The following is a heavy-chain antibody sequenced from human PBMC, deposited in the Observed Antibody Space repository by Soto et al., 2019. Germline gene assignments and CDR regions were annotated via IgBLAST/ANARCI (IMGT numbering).Heavy chain of an antibody. D-gene: IGHD2-8*01. J-gene: IGHJ6*02. Sequence: GASVNVSCKASGYSFTDYHIHWVRQAPGQGLEWLGRINHKIGGTSTAQKFQGWVTMTTDTSISTASMELTRLTSDDTAIYYCARGDSTDCSNGVCSFFYNHDMEVWGDG. CDR3: ARGDSTDCSNGVCSFFYNHDMEV. CDR2: INHKIGGT. CDR1: GYSFTDYH. V-gene: IGHV1-2*04.